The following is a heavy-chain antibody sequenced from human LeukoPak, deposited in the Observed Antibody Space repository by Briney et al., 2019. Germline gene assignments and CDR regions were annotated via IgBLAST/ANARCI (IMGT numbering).Heavy chain of an antibody. V-gene: IGHV3-23*01. CDR2: ISGSGGST. Sequence: PGGSLRLSCAASGFTFSSYAMSWVRQAPGKGLEWVSAISGSGGSTYYADSVKGRFTISRDNSKNTLYLQMNSLRAEDTAVYYCAKMGYCSSTSCYTSFDYWGQGTLATVSS. CDR1: GFTFSSYA. CDR3: AKMGYCSSTSCYTSFDY. J-gene: IGHJ4*02. D-gene: IGHD2-2*02.